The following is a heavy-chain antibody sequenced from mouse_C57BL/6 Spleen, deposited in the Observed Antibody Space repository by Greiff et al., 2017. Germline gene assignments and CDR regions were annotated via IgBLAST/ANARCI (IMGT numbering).Heavy chain of an antibody. CDR3: ARRDSNYPHYYAMDY. CDR1: GYTFTSYW. V-gene: IGHV1-69*01. Sequence: VQLQQPGAELVMPGASVKLSCKASGYTFTSYWMHWVKQRPGQGLEWIGEIDPSDSYTNYNQKFKGKSTLTVDKSSSTAYMQLSSLTSEDSAVYYCARRDSNYPHYYAMDYWGQGTSVTVSS. CDR2: IDPSDSYT. J-gene: IGHJ4*01. D-gene: IGHD2-5*01.